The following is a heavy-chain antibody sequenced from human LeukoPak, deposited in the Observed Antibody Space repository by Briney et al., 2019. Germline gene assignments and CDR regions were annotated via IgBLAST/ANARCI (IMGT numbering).Heavy chain of an antibody. V-gene: IGHV4-59*01. CDR1: GGSISRYY. D-gene: IGHD3-3*01. Sequence: SETLSLTCTVSGGSISRYYWSWIRQPPGKGLEWIGYIYYSGSTNSNTSLKSRVTISVDTSKNQFSLKLSSVTAADTAVYYCARDIRHTIFGVVPYNWFDPWGQGTLVTVSS. J-gene: IGHJ5*02. CDR2: IYYSGST. CDR3: ARDIRHTIFGVVPYNWFDP.